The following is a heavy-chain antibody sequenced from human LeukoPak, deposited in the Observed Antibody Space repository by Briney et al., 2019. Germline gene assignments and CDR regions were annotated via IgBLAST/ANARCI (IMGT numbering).Heavy chain of an antibody. CDR2: IHYSGST. CDR3: ARGGYYYGSGSYYPSYYGMDV. D-gene: IGHD3-10*01. Sequence: SETLSLTCTVSGGSMNSYYWSWIRQPPGKGLEWIGYIHYSGSTNYNPSLKSRVTISVDTSKNQFSLKLSSVTAADTAVYYCARGGYYYGSGSYYPSYYGMDVWGQGTTVTVSS. J-gene: IGHJ6*02. V-gene: IGHV4-59*12. CDR1: GGSMNSYY.